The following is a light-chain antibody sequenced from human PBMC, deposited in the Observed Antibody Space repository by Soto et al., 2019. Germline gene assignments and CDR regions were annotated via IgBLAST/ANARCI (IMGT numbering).Light chain of an antibody. CDR2: YDD. J-gene: IGLJ2*01. Sequence: QSVLTQPPSVSEAPRQRVTISCSGGASNIGKNAVSWYQQLPGKAPKLLLYYDDLLPSGVSDRFSGSKSGTSASLVISGLQSEDEADYYCAAWDDSLNGPLFGGGTKVTVL. CDR1: ASNIGKNA. V-gene: IGLV1-36*01. CDR3: AAWDDSLNGPL.